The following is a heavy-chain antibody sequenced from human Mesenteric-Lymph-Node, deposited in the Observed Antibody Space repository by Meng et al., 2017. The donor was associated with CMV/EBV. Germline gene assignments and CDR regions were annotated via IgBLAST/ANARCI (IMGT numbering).Heavy chain of an antibody. J-gene: IGHJ6*02. V-gene: IGHV3-48*03. Sequence: GESLKISCAASGFTFSSYEMNWVRQAPGKGLEWVSYISSSGSTIYYADSVKGRFTISRDNSKNTLFLQMNSLRAEDTAVYYCAKALNVGRWYDGMDVWGQGTTVTVSS. CDR3: AKALNVGRWYDGMDV. D-gene: IGHD6-13*01. CDR2: ISSSGSTI. CDR1: GFTFSSYE.